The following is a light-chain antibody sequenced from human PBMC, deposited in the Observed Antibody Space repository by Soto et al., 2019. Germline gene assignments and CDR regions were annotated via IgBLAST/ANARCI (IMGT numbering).Light chain of an antibody. CDR2: DAS. V-gene: IGKV3-20*01. CDR1: QSVSSSH. Sequence: EIVLTQSPGTLSLSPGESATLSCRASQSVSSSHLVWYQQKPGQAPRLLIYDASSRANGIPDRFSGSGSGTDFTLTISRLEPEDFAVYYCQQYGSTPLTFGGGTKVEIK. CDR3: QQYGSTPLT. J-gene: IGKJ4*01.